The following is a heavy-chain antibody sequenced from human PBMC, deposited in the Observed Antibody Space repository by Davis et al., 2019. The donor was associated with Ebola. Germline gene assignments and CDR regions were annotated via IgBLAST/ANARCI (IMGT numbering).Heavy chain of an antibody. Sequence: GESLKISCAASGFTFSSYWMHWVRQAPGKGLVWVSRINSDGSSTTYADSVRGRFTISRDNAKNTLYLQMNSLRAEDTAVYYYLRYSSGRGFYWGQGTLVTVSS. CDR3: LRYSSGRGFY. CDR1: GFTFSSYW. V-gene: IGHV3-74*01. CDR2: INSDGSST. D-gene: IGHD6-19*01. J-gene: IGHJ4*02.